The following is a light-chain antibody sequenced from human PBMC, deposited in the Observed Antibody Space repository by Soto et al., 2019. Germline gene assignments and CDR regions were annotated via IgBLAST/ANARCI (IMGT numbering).Light chain of an antibody. CDR2: EDN. CDR3: CSYAATSTWV. J-gene: IGLJ3*02. V-gene: IGLV2-23*01. Sequence: QSVLTQPASMSGSPGQSITISXTGTXXDVGSYNLVSWYQQHPGTAPKLMIYEDNKRPSGVSNRFSGSKSGNTASLTISGLQTEDEADYYCCSYAATSTWVFGGGTKVTVL. CDR1: XXDVGSYNL.